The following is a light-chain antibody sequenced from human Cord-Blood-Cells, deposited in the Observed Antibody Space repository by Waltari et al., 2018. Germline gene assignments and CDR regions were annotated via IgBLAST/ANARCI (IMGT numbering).Light chain of an antibody. CDR3: QQYNNWPPFT. V-gene: IGKV3-15*01. Sequence: EIVMTQSPATLSVSPGERATLSCRASQSVSSNLAWYQQKPGQAPRLRIYGSSTRATGIPARFSGSGSGTECTLTISSLQSEDFAVYYCQQYNNWPPFTFGPGTKVDIK. CDR2: GSS. J-gene: IGKJ3*01. CDR1: QSVSSN.